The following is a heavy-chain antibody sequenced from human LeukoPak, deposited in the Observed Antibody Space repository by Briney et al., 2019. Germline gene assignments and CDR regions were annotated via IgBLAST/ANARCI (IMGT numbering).Heavy chain of an antibody. CDR2: ISAYNGNT. CDR1: GYTFTSYG. D-gene: IGHD6-19*01. Sequence: ASVKVSCKASGYTFTSYGISWVRQAPGQGLEWMGWISAYNGNTNYAQKLQDRVTMTTDTSTSTAYMELRSLRSDDTAVYYCARDLAVAGTFGYWGQGTLVTVSS. J-gene: IGHJ4*02. V-gene: IGHV1-18*01. CDR3: ARDLAVAGTFGY.